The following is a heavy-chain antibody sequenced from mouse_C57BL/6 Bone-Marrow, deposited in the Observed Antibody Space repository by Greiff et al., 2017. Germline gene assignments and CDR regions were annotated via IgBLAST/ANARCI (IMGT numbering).Heavy chain of an antibody. Sequence: EVKLVESGGGLVKPGGSLKLSCAASGFTFSSYTMSWVRQTTEKRLQWVAAISGGGGNTYYPDSAKGRFTISRDNDKNILYLQMSSLRSEDTALYYCSRQVTTVLATKYFDVWGTGTTVTVSS. CDR1: GFTFSSYT. V-gene: IGHV5-9*01. CDR2: ISGGGGNT. J-gene: IGHJ1*03. CDR3: SRQVTTVLATKYFDV. D-gene: IGHD1-1*01.